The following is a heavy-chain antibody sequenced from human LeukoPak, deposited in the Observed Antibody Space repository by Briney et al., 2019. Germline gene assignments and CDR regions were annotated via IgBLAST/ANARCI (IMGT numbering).Heavy chain of an antibody. CDR1: GGTFSSYA. J-gene: IGHJ4*02. CDR2: IIPIFGTA. CDR3: ARVRVAWVAAAGNDY. D-gene: IGHD6-13*01. Sequence: SVKVSCKASGGTFSSYAISWVRQAPGQGLEWMGRIIPIFGTANYAQKFQGRVTITTDESTSTAYMELSSLRSEDTAVYYCARVRVAWVAAAGNDYWGQGTLVTVSS. V-gene: IGHV1-69*05.